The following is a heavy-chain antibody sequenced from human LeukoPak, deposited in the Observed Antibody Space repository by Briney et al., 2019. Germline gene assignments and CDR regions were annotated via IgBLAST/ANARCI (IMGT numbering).Heavy chain of an antibody. Sequence: ASVKVSCKASGYTFTSYGISWVRQAPGQGLEWMGWISAYNGDTNYAQKLQGRVTMTTDTSTNTAYMELRSLRSDDTAVYYCARGDCSGGSCFLPEYFQHWGQGTLVTVSS. V-gene: IGHV1-18*01. J-gene: IGHJ1*01. CDR2: ISAYNGDT. D-gene: IGHD2-15*01. CDR1: GYTFTSYG. CDR3: ARGDCSGGSCFLPEYFQH.